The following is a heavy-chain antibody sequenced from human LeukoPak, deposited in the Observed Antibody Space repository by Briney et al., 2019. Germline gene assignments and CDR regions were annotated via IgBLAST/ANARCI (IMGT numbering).Heavy chain of an antibody. J-gene: IGHJ4*02. V-gene: IGHV3-23*01. Sequence: PGGSLRLSCAASGFTFSSYAMSWVRQAPGKGLHLVSAISGSGGSTYYVDSVKGRFTISRDNSKNTLYLQMNSLRAEDAAVYYCANTYQYVDTAMVTIFDYWGQGTLVTVSS. CDR3: ANTYQYVDTAMVTIFDY. CDR1: GFTFSSYA. D-gene: IGHD5-18*01. CDR2: ISGSGGST.